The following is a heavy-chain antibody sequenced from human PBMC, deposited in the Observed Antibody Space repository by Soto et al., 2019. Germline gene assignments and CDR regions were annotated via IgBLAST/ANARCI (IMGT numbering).Heavy chain of an antibody. CDR2: IYYSGIT. Sequence: SETLSLTCTVSGGSISSGDYYWSWIRQPPGKGLEWIGYIYYSGITYYNPSLKSRVTISVDTSKNQFSLKLSSVTAADTAVYYCARVFSDSSSFFDPWGQGTLVTVSS. D-gene: IGHD6-13*01. CDR3: ARVFSDSSSFFDP. J-gene: IGHJ5*02. CDR1: GGSISSGDYY. V-gene: IGHV4-30-4*01.